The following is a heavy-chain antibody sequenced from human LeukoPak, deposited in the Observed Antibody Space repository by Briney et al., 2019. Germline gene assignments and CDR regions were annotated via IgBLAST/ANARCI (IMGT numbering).Heavy chain of an antibody. D-gene: IGHD5-18*01. J-gene: IGHJ4*02. Sequence: SVKVSCKAPGGTFSSYAISWVRQAPGQGLEWMGGIIPIFGTANYAQKFQGRVTITADESTSTAYMELSSLRSEDTAVYYCARELVRGYSYGYGYWGQGTLVTVSS. CDR2: IIPIFGTA. CDR1: GGTFSSYA. CDR3: ARELVRGYSYGYGY. V-gene: IGHV1-69*13.